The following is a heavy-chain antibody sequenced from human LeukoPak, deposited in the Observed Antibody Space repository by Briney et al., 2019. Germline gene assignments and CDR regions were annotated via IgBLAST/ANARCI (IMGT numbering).Heavy chain of an antibody. V-gene: IGHV3-21*01. D-gene: IGHD3-3*01. Sequence: PGGSLRLSCAASGFDLSTYAFNWVRQAPGGGLEWVSSTSRNSIHIYYGDSVKGRFTISRDNAKNSVFLEMNSLRAEDTAVYYCARVPSFWSGYYADYWGQGTLVAVPS. J-gene: IGHJ4*02. CDR2: TSRNSIHI. CDR1: GFDLSTYA. CDR3: ARVPSFWSGYYADY.